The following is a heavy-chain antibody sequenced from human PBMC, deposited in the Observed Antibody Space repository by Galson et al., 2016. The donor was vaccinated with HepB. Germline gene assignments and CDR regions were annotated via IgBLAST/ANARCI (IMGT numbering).Heavy chain of an antibody. J-gene: IGHJ6*02. V-gene: IGHV3-21*04. Sequence: SLRLSCAASGVSFSGYGMNWVRQAPGKGLEWVSSISSSSSYINYADSVKGRFTIPRDDAENSLYLQMNSLRAEDTAVYYCARDPGFRNGMNVWGQGTTVTVSS. CDR2: ISSSSSYI. CDR3: ARDPGFRNGMNV. CDR1: GVSFSGYG.